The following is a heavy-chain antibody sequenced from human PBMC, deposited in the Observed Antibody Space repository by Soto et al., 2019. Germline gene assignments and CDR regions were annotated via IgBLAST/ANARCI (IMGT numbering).Heavy chain of an antibody. CDR2: IRSKAYGGTT. D-gene: IGHD3-10*01. J-gene: IGHJ4*02. CDR3: TRGGGSGSYVECDF. CDR1: GFTFGDYA. Sequence: GGSLRLSCTASGFTFGDYAMSWVRQAPGKGLEWVGFIRSKAYGGTTEYDASVKGRFTISRDDSKSIAYLQMNSLKTEDTAVYSCTRGGGSGSYVECDFWGQGTLVTVSS. V-gene: IGHV3-49*04.